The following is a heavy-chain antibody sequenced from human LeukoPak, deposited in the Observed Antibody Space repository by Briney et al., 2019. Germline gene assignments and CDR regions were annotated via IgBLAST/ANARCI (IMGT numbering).Heavy chain of an antibody. V-gene: IGHV4-34*01. Sequence: SETLSLTCAVYGGSFSGYYWSWIRQPPGKGLEWIGEINHSGSTNYNPSLKSRVTISVDTSKNQFSLKLSSVTAADTAVYYCARGGGLGRYCSSTSCPPYYYYYYMDVWGKGTTVTVSS. CDR3: ARGGGLGRYCSSTSCPPYYYYYYMDV. D-gene: IGHD2-2*01. J-gene: IGHJ6*03. CDR2: INHSGST. CDR1: GGSFSGYY.